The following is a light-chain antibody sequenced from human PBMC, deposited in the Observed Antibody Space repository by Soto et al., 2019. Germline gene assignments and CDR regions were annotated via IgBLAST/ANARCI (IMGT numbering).Light chain of an antibody. Sequence: EIVMTQSPDTLSVSPGERATLSCRASQSVSGNLAWYQQKPGQAPRLLIYDTSTRATGIPARFSGSGSGTGFTLTISSLQSEDFAVYYCQQYNNWPPITFGQGTRLEIK. J-gene: IGKJ5*01. CDR2: DTS. CDR3: QQYNNWPPIT. V-gene: IGKV3-15*01. CDR1: QSVSGN.